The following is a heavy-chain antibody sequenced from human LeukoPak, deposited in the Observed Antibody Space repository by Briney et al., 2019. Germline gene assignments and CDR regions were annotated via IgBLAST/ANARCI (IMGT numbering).Heavy chain of an antibody. D-gene: IGHD6-19*01. CDR2: INPNSGGT. J-gene: IGHJ4*02. CDR1: GYSFTNYY. V-gene: IGHV1-2*02. CDR3: ARGSSSGWYWDFDY. Sequence: RASVKVSCKTSGYSFTNYYMHWVRQAPGQGLEWMGWINPNSGGTNYAQKFQGRVTMTRDTSISTAYMELSRLRSDDTAVYYCARGSSSGWYWDFDYWGQGTLVTVSS.